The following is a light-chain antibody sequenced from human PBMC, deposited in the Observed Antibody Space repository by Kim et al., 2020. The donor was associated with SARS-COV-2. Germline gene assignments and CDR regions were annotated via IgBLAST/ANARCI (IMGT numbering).Light chain of an antibody. Sequence: AIRMTQSPSSFSASTGDRVTITCRASQAISSYLAWYQQKPGQAPKLLIYAASTLQSGVPSRFSGSGSGTDFTLTISCLQSEDFATYYCQQYSYYPWTFGQGTKVDIK. V-gene: IGKV1-8*01. J-gene: IGKJ1*01. CDR1: QAISSY. CDR3: QQYSYYPWT. CDR2: AAS.